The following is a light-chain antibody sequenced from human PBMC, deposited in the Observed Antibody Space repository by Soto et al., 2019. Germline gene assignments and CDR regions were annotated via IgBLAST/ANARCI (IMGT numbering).Light chain of an antibody. CDR1: QSVRSSY. CDR2: DAS. CDR3: QQRSNWPWT. V-gene: IGKV3D-20*02. Sequence: EIVLTQSPGTLSLSPGDRATLSCRASQSVRSSYLAWYQQKPGQAPRLLIYDASNRATGIPARFSGSGSGTDFTLTISSLEPEDFAVYYCQQRSNWPWTFGQGTKVDIK. J-gene: IGKJ1*01.